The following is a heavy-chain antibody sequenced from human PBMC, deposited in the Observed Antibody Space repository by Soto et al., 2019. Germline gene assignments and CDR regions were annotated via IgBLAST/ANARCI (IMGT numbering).Heavy chain of an antibody. V-gene: IGHV3-23*01. CDR3: AKDGGVSSWKYCSGGSCYYYYMDV. CDR2: LSGSGGTT. Sequence: GGSLRLSCAASGFTFSSYAMSWVRQAPGKGLEWVSALSGSGGTTYYADSVKGRFSSPRDNSKNTVYLQMSSLRAEDTAVYYCAKDGGVSSWKYCSGGSCYYYYMDVWGKGTTVTVSS. D-gene: IGHD2-15*01. J-gene: IGHJ6*03. CDR1: GFTFSSYA.